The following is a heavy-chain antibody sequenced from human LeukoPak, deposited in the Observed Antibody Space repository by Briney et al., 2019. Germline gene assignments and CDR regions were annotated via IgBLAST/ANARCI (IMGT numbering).Heavy chain of an antibody. CDR3: ARHLNYDFWSGYYTGVADY. J-gene: IGHJ4*02. CDR2: IYYNGST. D-gene: IGHD3-3*01. V-gene: IGHV4-39*01. Sequence: SETLSLTCTVSGGSISSSSYYWGWIRQPPGKGLEWIGSIYYNGSTYYNPSLKSRVTISVDTSKNQFSLKLSSVTAADTAVYYCARHLNYDFWSGYYTGVADYWGQGTLVTVSS. CDR1: GGSISSSSYY.